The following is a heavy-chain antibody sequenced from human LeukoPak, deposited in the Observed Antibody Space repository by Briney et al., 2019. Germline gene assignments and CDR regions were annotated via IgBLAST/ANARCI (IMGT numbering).Heavy chain of an antibody. CDR2: ISSSGSTI. Sequence: GGSLRLSCAASGFTFSTYEMHWVRQAPGKGLEWVSYISSSGSTIYYADSVKGRFTISRDNSKNTLYLQMNSLRAEDTAVYYCAKGVVAASKTQYFDYWGQGTLVTVSS. D-gene: IGHD2-15*01. CDR1: GFTFSTYE. CDR3: AKGVVAASKTQYFDY. J-gene: IGHJ4*02. V-gene: IGHV3-48*03.